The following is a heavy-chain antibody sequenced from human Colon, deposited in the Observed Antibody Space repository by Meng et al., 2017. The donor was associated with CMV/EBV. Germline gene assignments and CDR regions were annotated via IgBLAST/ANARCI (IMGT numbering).Heavy chain of an antibody. V-gene: IGHV3-48*03. D-gene: IGHD2-2*01. J-gene: IGHJ4*02. Sequence: GGSLRLSCVASGFTFSSREMNWVRQAPGKGLEWIAYISSSSRYYADSVTGRFPISTDNAKDSLSLQMNSLSVEDTAVYYCATSPRHIVVGWTDYWGQGTLVTVSS. CDR2: ISSSSR. CDR3: ATSPRHIVVGWTDY. CDR1: GFTFSSRE.